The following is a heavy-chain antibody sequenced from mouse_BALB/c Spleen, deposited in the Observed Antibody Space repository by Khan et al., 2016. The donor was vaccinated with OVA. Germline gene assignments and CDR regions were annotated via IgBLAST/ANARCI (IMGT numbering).Heavy chain of an antibody. J-gene: IGHJ4*01. CDR3: PRGPAYYRYGVDAMDY. Sequence: EVQLQESGGGLVQPGGSRKLYCAASGFTFSSFGMHWVRQAPEKGLEWVAYISSGSSTIYYADTVKGRFTIHRDNLKNTLFLQVTSLRSEDQAIRYCPRGPAYYRYGVDAMDYWGQGTSLTVSS. D-gene: IGHD2-14*01. V-gene: IGHV5-17*02. CDR1: GFTFSSFG. CDR2: ISSGSSTI.